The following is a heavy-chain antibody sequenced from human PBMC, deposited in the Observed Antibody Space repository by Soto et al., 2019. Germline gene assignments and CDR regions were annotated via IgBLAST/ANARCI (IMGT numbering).Heavy chain of an antibody. CDR2: FDPEDGET. CDR1: GYTLTELS. Sequence: ASVKVSCKVSGYTLTELSMHWVRQAPGKGLEWMGGFDPEDGETIYAQKFQGRVTMTEDTSTDTAYMELSNLRSEDTAVYYCATGLDIVATIPAYWGQGTLDTVSS. D-gene: IGHD5-12*01. CDR3: ATGLDIVATIPAY. V-gene: IGHV1-24*01. J-gene: IGHJ4*02.